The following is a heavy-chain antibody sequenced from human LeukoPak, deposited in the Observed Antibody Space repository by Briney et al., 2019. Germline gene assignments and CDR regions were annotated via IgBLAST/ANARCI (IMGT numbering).Heavy chain of an antibody. D-gene: IGHD3-22*01. CDR3: AREYSYDSSRYYYDHCVF. J-gene: IGHJ4*02. CDR2: ITSSSSLI. V-gene: IGHV3-21*01. CDR1: GFTFSSYN. Sequence: GGSLRLSCAASGFTFSSYNMNWVRQAPGKGLEWVSSITSSSSLIYYADSLKGRFTISRDNSKNSLYLQMNSLRAEDTAVYYCAREYSYDSSRYYYDHCVFGGQGTLVSVSS.